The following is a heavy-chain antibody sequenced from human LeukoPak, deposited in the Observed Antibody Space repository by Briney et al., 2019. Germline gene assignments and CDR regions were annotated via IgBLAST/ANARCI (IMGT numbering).Heavy chain of an antibody. D-gene: IGHD6-6*01. J-gene: IGHJ4*02. V-gene: IGHV1-46*01. CDR2: INPSGGSS. Sequence: ATVKASCKASGYTFTSYYMHWVQQASGQGLEWTGIINPSGGSSSYAPKYQGRVAMTRDTSTSTVYMELSSLRSEDTAVYYCARYSSSSLFDYWGQGTLVTVSS. CDR3: ARYSSSSLFDY. CDR1: GYTFTSYY.